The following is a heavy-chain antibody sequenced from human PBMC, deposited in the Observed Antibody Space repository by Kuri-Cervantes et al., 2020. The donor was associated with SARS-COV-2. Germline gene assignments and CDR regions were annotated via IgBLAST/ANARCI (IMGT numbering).Heavy chain of an antibody. CDR3: ARYFGVITVDY. J-gene: IGHJ4*02. Sequence: GGSLRLSCAASGFTFSSYGMHWVRQAPGKGLEWVAVIRYGGSNKYYADSVKGRFTISRDNSKNTLYLQMNSLRAEDTAVYYCARYFGVITVDYWGRGTLVTVSS. D-gene: IGHD3-3*01. CDR2: IRYGGSNK. V-gene: IGHV3-33*08. CDR1: GFTFSSYG.